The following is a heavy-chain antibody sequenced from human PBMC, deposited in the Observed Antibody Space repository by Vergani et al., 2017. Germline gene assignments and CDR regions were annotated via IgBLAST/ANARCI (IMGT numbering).Heavy chain of an antibody. CDR3: ARGKYYYDSSGYYSTVGFDY. CDR2: INSDGSST. CDR1: GFTFSSYW. V-gene: IGHV3-74*01. J-gene: IGHJ4*02. Sequence: EVQLVESGGGLVQPGGSLRISCAASGFTFSSYWMHWVRPAPGKGLVWVSRINSDGSSTNYADSVKGRFTFSRDNAKNTLYLQMNSLRAEDTAIYYCARGKYYYDSSGYYSTVGFDYWGQGTLVTVSS. D-gene: IGHD3-22*01.